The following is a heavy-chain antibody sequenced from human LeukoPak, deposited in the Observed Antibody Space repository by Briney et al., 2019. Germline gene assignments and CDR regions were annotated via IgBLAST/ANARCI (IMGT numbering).Heavy chain of an antibody. CDR3: ARGDYDSSGYAFDI. V-gene: IGHV1-69*05. CDR1: GGTLSSYA. Sequence: SVKVSCKASGGTLSSYAISWVRQAPGQGLEWMGGIIPIFGTANYAQKFQGRVTMTRDTSISTAYMELSRLRSDDTAVYYCARGDYDSSGYAFDIWGQGTMVTVSS. CDR2: IIPIFGTA. D-gene: IGHD3-22*01. J-gene: IGHJ3*02.